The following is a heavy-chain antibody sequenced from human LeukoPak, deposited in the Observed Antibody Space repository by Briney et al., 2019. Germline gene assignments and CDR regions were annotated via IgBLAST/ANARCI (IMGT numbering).Heavy chain of an antibody. J-gene: IGHJ4*02. CDR3: AKLPRYCSGGSCYSRDY. Sequence: GGSLRLSCAASGFTFSSYGMHWVRQAPGKGLEWVAVISYDGSNKYYADSVKGRFTISRDNSKNTLYLQMNSLRAEDTAVYYCAKLPRYCSGGSCYSRDYWGQGTLVTVSS. V-gene: IGHV3-30*18. CDR1: GFTFSSYG. D-gene: IGHD2-15*01. CDR2: ISYDGSNK.